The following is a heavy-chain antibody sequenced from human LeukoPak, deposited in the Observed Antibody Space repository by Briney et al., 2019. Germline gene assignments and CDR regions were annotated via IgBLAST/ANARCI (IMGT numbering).Heavy chain of an antibody. D-gene: IGHD2-8*01. J-gene: IGHJ4*02. CDR3: GRGRGNGRPENYFDY. Sequence: ASVKVSCKASGYTLTSYDINWVRQATGQGPEWMGWMNPNRNTGYVQRFQGRVTMTRNTSISTAYMELNSLRSEDTAVYFCGRGRGNGRPENYFDYWGQGTLVTVSS. V-gene: IGHV1-8*01. CDR1: GYTLTSYD. CDR2: MNPNRNT.